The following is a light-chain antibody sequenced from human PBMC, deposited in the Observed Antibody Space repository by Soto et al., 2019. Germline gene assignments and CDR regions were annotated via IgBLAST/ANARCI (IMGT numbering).Light chain of an antibody. V-gene: IGLV3-21*02. CDR3: QVWDNTSDHPV. CDR2: DDS. J-gene: IGLJ2*01. CDR1: NLGSKS. Sequence: SYVLTQSPSVSVAPGQTARITCGGNNLGSKSVHWYQQRPGQAPVLVVYDDSDRPSGIPERFSGSNSGNTATLTISRVEAGDEADYYCQVWDNTSDHPVFGGGTKVTVL.